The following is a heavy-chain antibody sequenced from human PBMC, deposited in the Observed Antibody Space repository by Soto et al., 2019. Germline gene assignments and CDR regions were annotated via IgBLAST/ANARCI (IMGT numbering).Heavy chain of an antibody. CDR2: IYSSGDT. CDR1: GFSVSDNY. CDR3: ARDPGYGRGVSFEP. V-gene: IGHV3-66*01. D-gene: IGHD2-8*01. Sequence: EVQLVESGGGLVQPGGSLRLSCAASGFSVSDNYMSWVRQAPGKGLEWFSVIYSSGDTYYADSVKGMLTISRDNSRNTLYFKRKDMRFEDTAIYYCARDPGYGRGVSFEPWGQGIPVTVSS. J-gene: IGHJ5*02.